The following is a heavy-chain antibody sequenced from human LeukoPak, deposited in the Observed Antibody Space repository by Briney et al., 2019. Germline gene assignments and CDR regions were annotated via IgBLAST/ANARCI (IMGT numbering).Heavy chain of an antibody. D-gene: IGHD5-12*01. CDR1: GYTFTSYA. CDR3: ARDIVATIGDDY. CDR2: INAGSGNT. Sequence: ASVKVSCKASGYTFTSYAMHWVRQAPGQRLEWMGWINAGSGNTKYSQKFQGRATITRDTSASTDYMELSSLRSEDTAVYYCARDIVATIGDDYWGQGTLVTVSS. J-gene: IGHJ4*02. V-gene: IGHV1-3*01.